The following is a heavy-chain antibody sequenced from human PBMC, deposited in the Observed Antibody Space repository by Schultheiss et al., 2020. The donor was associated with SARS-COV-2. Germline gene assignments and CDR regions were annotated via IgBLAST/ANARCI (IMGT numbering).Heavy chain of an antibody. CDR1: GYSISSGYY. J-gene: IGHJ4*02. D-gene: IGHD6-19*01. CDR2: IYHSGST. Sequence: SETLSLTCAVSGYSISSGYYWGWIRQPPGKGLEWIGSIYHSGSTYYNPSLKSRVTISVDTSKNQFSLKLSSVTAADTAAYYCARDRREQWLPEDYWGQGTLVTVSS. CDR3: ARDRREQWLPEDY. V-gene: IGHV4-38-2*02.